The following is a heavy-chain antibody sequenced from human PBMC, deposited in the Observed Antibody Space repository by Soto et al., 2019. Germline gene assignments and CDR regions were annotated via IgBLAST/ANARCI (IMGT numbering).Heavy chain of an antibody. CDR1: GGSISSYY. CDR3: ASTHIVVVTDAFDI. CDR2: IYYSGAT. Sequence: SETLSLTCTVSGGSISSYYWSWIRQPPGKGLEWIGYIYYSGATNYNPSHKSRVTISVDTSKNQFSLKLSSVTAADTAVDYCASTHIVVVTDAFDIWGQGTMVTVSS. D-gene: IGHD2-21*02. J-gene: IGHJ3*02. V-gene: IGHV4-59*01.